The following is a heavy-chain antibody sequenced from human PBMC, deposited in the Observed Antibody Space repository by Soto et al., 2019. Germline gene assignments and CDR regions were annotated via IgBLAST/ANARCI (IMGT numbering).Heavy chain of an antibody. CDR2: ISYDGSNK. Sequence: GGSLRLSCAASGFTFSSYSMNWVRQAPGKGLEWVEVISYDGSNKYYADSVKGRFTISRDNSKNTLYLQMNSLRAEDTAVYYCARHPQATCLDYWGQGTLVTVS. V-gene: IGHV3-30*03. CDR1: GFTFSSYS. CDR3: ARHPQATCLDY. J-gene: IGHJ4*02.